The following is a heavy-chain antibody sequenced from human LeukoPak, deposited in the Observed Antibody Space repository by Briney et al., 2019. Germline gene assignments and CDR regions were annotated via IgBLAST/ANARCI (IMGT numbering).Heavy chain of an antibody. CDR3: ARAVRGIRITVYYYYMDV. CDR2: IYSGGST. V-gene: IGHV3-66*02. CDR1: GFTVSSNY. J-gene: IGHJ6*03. Sequence: PGGSLRLSCAASGFTVSSNYMSWVRQAPGKGLEWVSVIYSGGSTYYADSVKGRFTISRDNSKNTLYLQMNRLRAEDTAVYYCARAVRGIRITVYYYYMDVWGKGTTVTVSS. D-gene: IGHD2-15*01.